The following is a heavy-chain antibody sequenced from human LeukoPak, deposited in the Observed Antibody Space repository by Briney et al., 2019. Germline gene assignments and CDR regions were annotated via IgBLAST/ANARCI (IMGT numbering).Heavy chain of an antibody. D-gene: IGHD3-9*01. CDR3: ARAETYYDILTGYYGPPYPPFDP. CDR1: GGSISSYY. J-gene: IGHJ5*02. V-gene: IGHV4-38-2*02. CDR2: IYHSGST. Sequence: SETLSLTCTVSGGSISSYYWSWIRQPPGKGLEWIGSIYHSGSTYYNPSLKSRVTISVDTSKNQFSLKLSSVTAADTAVYYCARAETYYDILTGYYGPPYPPFDPWGQGTLVTVSS.